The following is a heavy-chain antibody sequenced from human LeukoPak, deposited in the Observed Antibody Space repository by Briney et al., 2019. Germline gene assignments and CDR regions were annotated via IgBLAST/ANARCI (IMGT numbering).Heavy chain of an antibody. J-gene: IGHJ3*02. CDR1: GFTFSSYG. CDR3: ARDVVLGDNALDI. Sequence: GGSLRLSCAASGFTFSSYGMHWVRQAPGKGLEWVAVILNDGSQEKYADSVKGRFTISRDNSKNTLFLQMNSLRAEDTAVYYCARDVVLGDNALDIWGQGTMVTVSS. CDR2: ILNDGSQE. V-gene: IGHV3-33*01. D-gene: IGHD3-16*01.